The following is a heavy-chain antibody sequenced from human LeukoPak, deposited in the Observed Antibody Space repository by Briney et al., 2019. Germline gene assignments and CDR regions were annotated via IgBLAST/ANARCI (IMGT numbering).Heavy chain of an antibody. CDR3: ARDTYCSGGRCYSRVGY. V-gene: IGHV7-4-1*02. CDR1: GYTFTSYY. Sequence: AASVTVSCKASGYTFTSYYMHWVRQAPGQGLEWMGWINTNTGNPTYAQGFTERFVFSWDTSVNTAYLQINSLKPEDTAVYFCARDTYCSGGRCYSRVGYWGQGTVVTVSS. CDR2: INTNTGNP. J-gene: IGHJ4*02. D-gene: IGHD2-15*01.